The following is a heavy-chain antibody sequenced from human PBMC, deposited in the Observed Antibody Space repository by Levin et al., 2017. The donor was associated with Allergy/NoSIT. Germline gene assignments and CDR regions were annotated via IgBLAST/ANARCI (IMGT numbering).Heavy chain of an antibody. CDR2: IYYSGST. J-gene: IGHJ6*03. CDR1: GGSISSYY. Sequence: SQTLSLTCTVSGGSISSYYWSWIRQPPGKGLEWIGYIYYSGSTNYNPSLKSRVTISVDTSKNQFSLKLSSVTAADTAVYYCAREAPLGVTIFGVVIPPLFDYYYMDVWGKGTTVTVSS. CDR3: AREAPLGVTIFGVVIPPLFDYYYMDV. D-gene: IGHD3-3*01. V-gene: IGHV4-59*01.